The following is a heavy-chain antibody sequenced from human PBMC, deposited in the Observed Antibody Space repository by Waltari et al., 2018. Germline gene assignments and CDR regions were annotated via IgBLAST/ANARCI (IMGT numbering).Heavy chain of an antibody. J-gene: IGHJ6*02. CDR3: ARDRGVQGVIGYYYGMDV. CDR1: GGTVSSYA. D-gene: IGHD3-10*01. V-gene: IGHV1-69*08. CDR2: IIPIFGTA. Sequence: QVQLVRSGAEVKKPGSSVKVSCKASGGTVSSYAISWVRQAAGQGLEWMGRIIPIFGTANYAQKFQGSVTITADKSTSTAYMELSSLRSEDTAVYYCARDRGVQGVIGYYYGMDVWGQGTTVTVSS.